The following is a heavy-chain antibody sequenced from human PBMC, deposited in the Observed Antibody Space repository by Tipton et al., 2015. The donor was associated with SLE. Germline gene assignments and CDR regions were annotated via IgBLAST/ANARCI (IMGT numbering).Heavy chain of an antibody. J-gene: IGHJ3*02. CDR2: VYHSGST. D-gene: IGHD3-9*01. V-gene: IGHV4-39*07. Sequence: TLSLTCTVSGGSMSSYGSINNYFWGWIRQSPGKGLEWIGEVYHSGSTNYNPSLKSRVTISVDKSKNQFSLKLTSVTATDTAVYNCARRNYDVLTGYYDAFDIWGQGTMVTVSS. CDR3: ARRNYDVLTGYYDAFDI. CDR1: GGSMSSYGSINNYF.